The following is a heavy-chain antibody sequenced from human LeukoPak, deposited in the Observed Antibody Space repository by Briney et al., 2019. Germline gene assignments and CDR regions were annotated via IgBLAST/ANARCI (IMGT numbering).Heavy chain of an antibody. D-gene: IGHD3-3*01. CDR3: ARDYDFWSGYYYFDY. CDR2: INPNSGGT. Sequence: ASVKVSCKASGYTFTGYYMHWVRQAPGQGLEWMGWINPNSGGTNYAQKFQGRVTMTRDTSISTAYMELSRLRSDDTAVYYCARDYDFWSGYYYFDYWGQGTLSPSPQ. V-gene: IGHV1-2*02. J-gene: IGHJ4*02. CDR1: GYTFTGYY.